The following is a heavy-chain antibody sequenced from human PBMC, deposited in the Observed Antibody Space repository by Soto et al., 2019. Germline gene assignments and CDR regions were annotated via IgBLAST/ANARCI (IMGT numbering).Heavy chain of an antibody. CDR3: VVDTAMVTPFDYYYYGMDV. Sequence: QVQLVQSGAEVKKPGASVKVSCKASGYTFTSYDINWVRQATGQGLEWMGWMNPNSGNTGYAQKSQGRGTITRNTSISTAYMELSSLRSEDPAVYYCVVDTAMVTPFDYYYYGMDVWGQGTTVTVSS. D-gene: IGHD5-18*01. CDR1: GYTFTSYD. CDR2: MNPNSGNT. V-gene: IGHV1-8*01. J-gene: IGHJ6*02.